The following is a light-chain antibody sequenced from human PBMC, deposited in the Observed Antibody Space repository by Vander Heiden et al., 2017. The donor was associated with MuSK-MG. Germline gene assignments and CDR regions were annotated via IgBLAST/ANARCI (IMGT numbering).Light chain of an antibody. CDR3: QQDGSAPLT. J-gene: IGKJ4*01. CDR1: QSVRSSQ. Sequence: EIVLTHSPRTLSLSPGERATLPCRASQSVRSSQLAWYQQKPGQAPRVVICSTSSRAIDFPDRFSGSGSGRDFTLTINRLEPEDFAVYYCQQDGSAPLTFGGGTTVELK. V-gene: IGKV3-20*01. CDR2: STS.